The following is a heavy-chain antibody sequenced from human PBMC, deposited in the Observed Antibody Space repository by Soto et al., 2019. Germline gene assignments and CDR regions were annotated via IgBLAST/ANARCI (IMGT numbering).Heavy chain of an antibody. Sequence: ETLALTCAVYGGSFSGYYWSWIRQPPGKGLEWIGEINHSGSTNYNPSLKSRVTISVDTSKNQFSLKLSSVTAADTAVYYCARGRVPSSGWYSRIYWLDPWGQGTLVTVSS. CDR3: ARGRVPSSGWYSRIYWLDP. J-gene: IGHJ5*02. CDR1: GGSFSGYY. CDR2: INHSGST. D-gene: IGHD6-19*01. V-gene: IGHV4-34*01.